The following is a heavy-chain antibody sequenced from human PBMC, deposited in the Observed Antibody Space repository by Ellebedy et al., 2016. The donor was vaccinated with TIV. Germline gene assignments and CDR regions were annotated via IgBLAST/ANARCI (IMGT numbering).Heavy chain of an antibody. J-gene: IGHJ6*02. CDR3: VRDPDIFVLPAVVYAMDV. D-gene: IGHD3-9*01. CDR2: ISAGGDT. CDR1: GFNFNSFA. Sequence: GESLKISXAASGFNFNSFAMSWVRQAPGKGLEWVAAISAGGDTKSADSVKGRLTISRDYSKNTLSLQMNSLRAEDTAVYYCVRDPDIFVLPAVVYAMDVWGQGTTVTVSS. V-gene: IGHV3-23*01.